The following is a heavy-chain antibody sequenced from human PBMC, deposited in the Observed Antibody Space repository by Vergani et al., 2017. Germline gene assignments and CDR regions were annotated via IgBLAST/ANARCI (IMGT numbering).Heavy chain of an antibody. CDR3: ARLSYDTTPYLQGGYDC. D-gene: IGHD3-22*01. CDR1: GGSISSYY. V-gene: IGHV4-59*01. J-gene: IGHJ4*02. Sequence: QVQLQESGPGLVKPSETLSLTCTVSGGSISSYYWSWIRQPPGKGLEWIGYIYYSGSTNYNPSLKSRVTISVDTSKNQFSLKLSSVTAADTAVYYCARLSYDTTPYLQGGYDCWGQGTLVSVSS. CDR2: IYYSGST.